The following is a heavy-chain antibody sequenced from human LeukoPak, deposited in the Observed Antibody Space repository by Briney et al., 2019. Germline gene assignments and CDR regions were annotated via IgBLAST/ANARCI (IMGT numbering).Heavy chain of an antibody. D-gene: IGHD2-2*01. CDR3: SGRDSSRSPRAY. CDR1: GLTFIDFW. CDR2: IKPDGSEK. J-gene: IGHJ4*02. Sequence: GGSLRLSCAASGLTFIDFWMNWVRLAPGRGLEWVANIKPDGSEKYYVDSVKGRFAISRDNAKNEVYLEMNSLRAEDTGVYYCSGRDSSRSPRAYWGQGTLVSVSS. V-gene: IGHV3-7*01.